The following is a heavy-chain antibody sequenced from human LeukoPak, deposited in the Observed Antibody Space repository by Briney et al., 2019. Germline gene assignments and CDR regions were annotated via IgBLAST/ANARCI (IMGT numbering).Heavy chain of an antibody. Sequence: GGSLRLSCAASGFTFSKYGMHWVRQAPGKGLEWVAVISYDGSNKYYADSVRGRFTISRDNSKNTLYLQMNSLRAEDTAVYYCARSFGLGSCFDPWGQGTLVTVSS. D-gene: IGHD3-10*01. V-gene: IGHV3-30*03. J-gene: IGHJ5*02. CDR3: ARSFGLGSCFDP. CDR2: ISYDGSNK. CDR1: GFTFSKYG.